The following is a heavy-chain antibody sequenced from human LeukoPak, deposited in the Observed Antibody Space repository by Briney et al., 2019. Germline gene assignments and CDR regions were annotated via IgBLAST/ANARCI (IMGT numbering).Heavy chain of an antibody. CDR3: AGRGAVGAFDI. CDR1: GGSISSGDYY. V-gene: IGHV4-61*08. D-gene: IGHD1-26*01. Sequence: SETLSLTCTVSGGSISSGDYYWSWIRQHPGKGLEWIGYIYYSGSTYYNPSLKSRVTISVDTSKNQFSLKLSSVTAADTAVYYCAGRGAVGAFDIWGQGTVVTVSS. J-gene: IGHJ3*02. CDR2: IYYSGST.